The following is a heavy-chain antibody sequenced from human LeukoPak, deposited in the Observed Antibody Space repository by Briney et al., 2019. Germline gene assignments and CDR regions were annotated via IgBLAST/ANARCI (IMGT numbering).Heavy chain of an antibody. CDR1: RRAIRGYS. Sequence: TCDVARRAIRGYSSRWIRQHPKKELEWIGYIYTSGSTNYNPSLKSRVTISVDTSKNQFSLKLSSVTAADTAVYYCARRVHQGRRVDYFDYWGQGTLVTVSS. CDR2: IYTSGST. J-gene: IGHJ4*02. V-gene: IGHV4-4*09. CDR3: ARRVHQGRRVDYFDY. D-gene: IGHD1-26*01.